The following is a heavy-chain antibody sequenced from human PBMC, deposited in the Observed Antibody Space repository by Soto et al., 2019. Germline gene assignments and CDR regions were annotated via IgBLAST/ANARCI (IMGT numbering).Heavy chain of an antibody. CDR1: GGTFRCYA. CDR2: IIPLFGTA. D-gene: IGHD5-18*01. Sequence: SSVKVACKASGGTFRCYAISWVWQVPGQGLEWMGGIIPLFGTANYAQKCQGRVTITADESTSTAYMELSSLRSEDTAVYYCERINTAPRFYYFYYWGQGTLVTVSS. J-gene: IGHJ4*02. CDR3: ERINTAPRFYYFYY. V-gene: IGHV1-69*13.